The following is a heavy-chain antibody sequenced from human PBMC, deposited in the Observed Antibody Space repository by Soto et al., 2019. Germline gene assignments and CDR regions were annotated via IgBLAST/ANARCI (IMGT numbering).Heavy chain of an antibody. V-gene: IGHV3-23*01. J-gene: IGHJ4*02. CDR3: AKDWLAVRGEPPTD. CDR2: ISGSGGST. CDR1: GFTFSSYA. D-gene: IGHD3-10*01. Sequence: EVQLLESGGGLVQPGGSLRLSCAASGFTFSSYAMSWVRQAPGKGLEWVSAISGSGGSTYYADSVKGRFTISRDNSKNTLYLQMNSMRAEGPAGYYCAKDWLAVRGEPPTDWGQGTLGTVS.